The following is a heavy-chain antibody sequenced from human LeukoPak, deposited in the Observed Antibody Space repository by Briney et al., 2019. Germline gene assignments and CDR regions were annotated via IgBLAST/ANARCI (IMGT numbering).Heavy chain of an antibody. CDR3: ARGAWYNSAYTALHYFDC. J-gene: IGHJ4*02. CDR2: MNPNNGNA. V-gene: IGHV1-8*01. CDR1: GYTFTNYD. D-gene: IGHD6-19*01. Sequence: GASVRVSCKASGYTFTNYDINWVRQATGQGLEWMGWMNPNNGNAGYAQKFQDKVTMTRDTSISTAYMELSSLRSEDTAIYYCARGAWYNSAYTALHYFDCWGQGTLVTVSS.